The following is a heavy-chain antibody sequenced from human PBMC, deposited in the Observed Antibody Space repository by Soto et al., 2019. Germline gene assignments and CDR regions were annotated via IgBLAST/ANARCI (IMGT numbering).Heavy chain of an antibody. V-gene: IGHV2-70*01. CDR3: ARIQVSAAGPHYYDSSGFDY. D-gene: IGHD3-22*01. Sequence: SGPTLVNPTQTLTLTCTFSGFSLSTSGMCVSWIRQPPGKALEWLALIDWDDDKYYSTSLKTRLTISKDTSKNQVVLTMTNMDPVDTATYYCARIQVSAAGPHYYDSSGFDYWGQGTLVTVSS. CDR2: IDWDDDK. J-gene: IGHJ4*02. CDR1: GFSLSTSGMC.